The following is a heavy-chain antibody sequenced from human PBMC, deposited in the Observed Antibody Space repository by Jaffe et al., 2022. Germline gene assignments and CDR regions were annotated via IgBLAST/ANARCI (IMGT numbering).Heavy chain of an antibody. V-gene: IGHV2-5*02. CDR2: IYWDDDK. J-gene: IGHJ6*03. CDR3: AHRRGSYGGKGGVYYYMDV. D-gene: IGHD4-17*01. CDR1: GFSLSTSGVG. Sequence: QITLKESGPTLVKPTQTLTLTCTFSGFSLSTSGVGVGWIRQPPGKALEWLALIYWDDDKRYSPSLKSRLTITKDTSKNQVVLTMTNMDPVDTATYYCAHRRGSYGGKGGVYYYMDVWGKGTTVTVSS.